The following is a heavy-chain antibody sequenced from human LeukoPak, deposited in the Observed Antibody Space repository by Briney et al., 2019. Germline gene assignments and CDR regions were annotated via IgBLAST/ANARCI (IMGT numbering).Heavy chain of an antibody. CDR3: ARDSDNWNYDF. CDR2: ISYDGTYI. V-gene: IGHV3-30*03. CDR1: GFTFSNPG. D-gene: IGHD1-7*01. J-gene: IGHJ4*02. Sequence: GGSLRLSCAASGFTFSNPGIHWVRQAPGKGLEWVAVISYDGTYIYYADSVKGRFTISRDNSKNTLYLQMNSLRPEDTAVYYCARDSDNWNYDFWGQGTLVTVSS.